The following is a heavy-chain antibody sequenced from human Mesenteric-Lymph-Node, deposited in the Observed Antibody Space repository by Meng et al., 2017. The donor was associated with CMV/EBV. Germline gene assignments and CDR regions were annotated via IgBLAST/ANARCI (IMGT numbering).Heavy chain of an antibody. D-gene: IGHD2-2*01. CDR3: ARVSCSGTSCYAQDWYFDL. CDR2: IYYSGHT. V-gene: IGHV4-39*07. CDR1: SSSYC. Sequence: SSSYCCGWSSQPPGKRLEWLGSIYYSGHTYYNPSLQSRVTLSVDTFKTPFSLKLRSVTAAATAVYYCARVSCSGTSCYAQDWYFDLWGRGTLVTVSS. J-gene: IGHJ2*01.